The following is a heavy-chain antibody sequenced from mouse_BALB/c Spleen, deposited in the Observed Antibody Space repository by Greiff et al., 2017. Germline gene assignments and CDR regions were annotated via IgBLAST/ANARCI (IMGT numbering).Heavy chain of an antibody. J-gene: IGHJ4*01. V-gene: IGHV5-9*03. Sequence: EVKLMESGGGLVKPGGSLKLSCAASGFTFSSYTMSWVRQTPEKRLEWVATISSGGGNTYYPDSVKGRFTISRDNAKNNLYLQMSSLRSEDTALYYCARSAPYAMDYWGQGTSVTVSS. CDR1: GFTFSSYT. CDR2: ISSGGGNT. CDR3: ARSAPYAMDY.